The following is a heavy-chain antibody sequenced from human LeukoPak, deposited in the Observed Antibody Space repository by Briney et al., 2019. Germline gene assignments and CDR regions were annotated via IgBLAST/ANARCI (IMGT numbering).Heavy chain of an antibody. V-gene: IGHV3-13*01. J-gene: IGHJ4*02. CDR3: ARAVAGVVFDY. D-gene: IGHD6-19*01. CDR1: GFTFSGYD. Sequence: GGSLRLSCAASGFTFSGYDMHWVRQATGKGLEWVSAIGTAGDTYYPGSVKGRFTISRENAKNSLYLQMNSLRAGDTAAYYCARAVAGVVFDYWGQGTLVTVSS. CDR2: IGTAGDT.